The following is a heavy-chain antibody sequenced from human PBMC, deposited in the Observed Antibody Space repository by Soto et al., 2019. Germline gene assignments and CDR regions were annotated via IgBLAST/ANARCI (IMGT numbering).Heavy chain of an antibody. CDR1: GFTVSSNY. CDR2: IYSDGST. J-gene: IGHJ4*02. CDR3: AREAAWHTEPYFDY. Sequence: EVQLVETGGGLIQPGGSLRLSCATSGFTVSSNYMSWVRQAPGKGLEWVSVIYSDGSTYYADSVKGRFTISRDNSKNTLYLHMNSLRDEDTAVYYCAREAAWHTEPYFDYWGQGTLVTVSS. V-gene: IGHV3-53*02.